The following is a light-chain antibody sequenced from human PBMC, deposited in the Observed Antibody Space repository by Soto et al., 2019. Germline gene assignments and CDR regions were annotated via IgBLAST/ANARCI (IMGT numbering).Light chain of an antibody. CDR1: RSDVGNYKY. J-gene: IGLJ2*01. CDR2: DVS. CDR3: SSYAGSNNYVV. V-gene: IGLV2-11*01. Sequence: QPVLTQPRSVSGSPGQSVTVSCTGTRSDVGNYKYVTWYQQHPGKAPKVLIYDVSKRPSGVPDRFSGSKSGNTASLTVSGLQAEDEADYYCSSYAGSNNYVVFGGGTKLTVL.